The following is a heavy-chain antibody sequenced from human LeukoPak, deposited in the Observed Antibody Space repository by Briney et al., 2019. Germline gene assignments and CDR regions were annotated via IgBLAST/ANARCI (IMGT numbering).Heavy chain of an antibody. CDR3: ASFHYGSGAYYLSY. V-gene: IGHV3-23*01. CDR1: GFTLSSYA. Sequence: GGSLRLSCAASGFTLSSYAMTWVRQAPGKGLEWVSDIGDSGATTYYADSVKGRFTISRDNSKNTLYLQMSSLRAEDTAVYFCASFHYGSGAYYLSYWGQGTLVTVSS. J-gene: IGHJ4*02. D-gene: IGHD3-10*01. CDR2: IGDSGATT.